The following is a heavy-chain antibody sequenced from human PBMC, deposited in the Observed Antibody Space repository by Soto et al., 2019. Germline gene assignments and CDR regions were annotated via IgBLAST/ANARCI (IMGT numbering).Heavy chain of an antibody. CDR1: GFTFSNAW. V-gene: IGHV3-15*07. Sequence: GGSLRLSCAASGFTFSNAWMNWVRQAPGKGLEWVGRIKSKTDGGTTDYAAPVKGRFTISRDDSKNTLYLQMNSLKTEDTAVYYCTSPGERWLHPGVFYWGQGTLVTVSS. D-gene: IGHD5-12*01. CDR2: IKSKTDGGTT. CDR3: TSPGERWLHPGVFY. J-gene: IGHJ4*02.